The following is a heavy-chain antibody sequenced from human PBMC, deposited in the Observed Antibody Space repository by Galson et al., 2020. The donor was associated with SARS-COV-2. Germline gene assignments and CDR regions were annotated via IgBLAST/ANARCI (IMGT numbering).Heavy chain of an antibody. D-gene: IGHD6-6*01. J-gene: IGHJ4*02. V-gene: IGHV4-61*09. CDR1: GGSISSGSYY. CDR3: AREYSSSSS. Sequence: SDTLSLTCTVSGGSISSGSYYWSWIRQPAGKGLEWIGHIYTSGSTNYNPSLKSRVTISVDTSKNQFSLKLSSVTAADTAVYYCAREYSSSSSWGQGTLVTVSS. CDR2: IYTSGST.